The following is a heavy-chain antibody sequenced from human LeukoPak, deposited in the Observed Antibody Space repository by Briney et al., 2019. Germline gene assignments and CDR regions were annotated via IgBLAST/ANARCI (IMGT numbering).Heavy chain of an antibody. Sequence: GASVKVSCKASGYTFTSYGISWVRQAPGRGLEWMGWISAYNGNTNYAQKLQGRVTMTTDTSTSTAYMELRSLRSDDTAVYYCVRVISGWYYFDYWGQGTLVTVSS. CDR2: ISAYNGNT. V-gene: IGHV1-18*01. D-gene: IGHD6-19*01. CDR1: GYTFTSYG. J-gene: IGHJ4*02. CDR3: VRVISGWYYFDY.